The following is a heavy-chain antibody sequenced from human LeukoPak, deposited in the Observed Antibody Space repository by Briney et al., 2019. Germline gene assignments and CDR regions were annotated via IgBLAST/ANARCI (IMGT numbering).Heavy chain of an antibody. V-gene: IGHV4-59*01. CDR2: IYYTGST. CDR3: ARVLQNYYHLDV. Sequence: SETLSLTCTVSGGSITSFYWSWVRQPPGKGLEWIGYIYYTGSTNYNPALKSRVTISMDTSKNQFSLRLNSVSAADTAVYYCARVLQNYYHLDVWGEGTTVTVSS. D-gene: IGHD3-3*01. CDR1: GGSITSFY. J-gene: IGHJ6*03.